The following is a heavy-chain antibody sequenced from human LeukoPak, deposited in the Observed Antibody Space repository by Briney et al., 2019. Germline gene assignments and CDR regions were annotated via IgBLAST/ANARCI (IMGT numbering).Heavy chain of an antibody. CDR3: AKVWDSTGYYYYFDQ. V-gene: IGHV3-74*01. Sequence: GGSLRLSCAASGFTFSSYWMHWVRQAPGKGLVWVSRINNDGTSINYADSVKGRFTISRDNAKNTLFLQMNSLRAEDTAVYYCAKVWDSTGYYYYFDQWGQGTLVTVSS. CDR2: INNDGTSI. CDR1: GFTFSSYW. J-gene: IGHJ4*02. D-gene: IGHD3-22*01.